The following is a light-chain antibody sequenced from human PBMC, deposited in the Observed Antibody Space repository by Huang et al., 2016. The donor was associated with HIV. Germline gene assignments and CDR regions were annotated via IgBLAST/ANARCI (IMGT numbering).Light chain of an antibody. Sequence: EIVMTQSPATLSVSPGERATLSCRASQNIGDNLTWYQHKPGQAPRLLIYGASTRATGIPPRVRGSGSGTEFTLTISGLESEDFAVYYCQQFNNWPPRFTFGPGTTVDVK. J-gene: IGKJ3*01. CDR3: QQFNNWPPRFT. CDR2: GAS. V-gene: IGKV3D-15*01. CDR1: QNIGDN.